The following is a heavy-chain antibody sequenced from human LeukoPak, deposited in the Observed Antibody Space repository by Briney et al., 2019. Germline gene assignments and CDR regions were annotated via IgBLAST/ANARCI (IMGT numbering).Heavy chain of an antibody. D-gene: IGHD3-22*01. CDR3: ARDGPHNFNYYDSSGYYYYYMDV. V-gene: IGHV3-21*01. J-gene: IGHJ6*03. Sequence: GGSLRLSCAASGFTFSSYSMNWVRQAPGKGLEWASSISSSSSYIYYADSVKGRFTISRDNAKNSLYLQMNSLRAEDTAVYYCARDGPHNFNYYDSSGYYYYYMDVWGKGTTVTVSS. CDR1: GFTFSSYS. CDR2: ISSSSSYI.